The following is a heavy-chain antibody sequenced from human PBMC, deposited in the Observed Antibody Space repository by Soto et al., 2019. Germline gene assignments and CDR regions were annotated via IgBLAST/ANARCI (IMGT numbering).Heavy chain of an antibody. Sequence: SETLSLTCSVSGDSINSDKYYWGWIRQPPGGGLEWIGSIYYRGNTYYNPSLQTRVTISLDKSKSQFSLKLTSVTAADSAVYFCARLEGLATISYYFDFWGQGALVTVSS. CDR1: GDSINSDKYY. CDR3: ARLEGLATISYYFDF. D-gene: IGHD3-9*01. CDR2: IYYRGNT. V-gene: IGHV4-39*01. J-gene: IGHJ4*02.